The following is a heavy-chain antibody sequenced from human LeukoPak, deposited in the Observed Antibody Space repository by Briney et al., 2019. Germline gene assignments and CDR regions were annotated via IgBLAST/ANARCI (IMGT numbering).Heavy chain of an antibody. CDR2: INSDGSST. CDR1: GFTFSSYW. CDR3: ATLSVNTAMVTYFDY. J-gene: IGHJ4*02. V-gene: IGHV3-74*01. D-gene: IGHD5-18*01. Sequence: GGSLRLSCAASGFTFSSYWMHWVRQAPGKGLVWVSRINSDGSSTSYADSVKGRFTISRDNAKNTLYLQMNSLRAEDTAVYYCATLSVNTAMVTYFDYWGQGTQVTVSS.